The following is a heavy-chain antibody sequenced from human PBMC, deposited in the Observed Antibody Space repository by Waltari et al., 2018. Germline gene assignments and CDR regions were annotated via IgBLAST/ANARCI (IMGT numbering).Heavy chain of an antibody. D-gene: IGHD3-22*01. J-gene: IGHJ3*02. Sequence: EVQLLESGGGLVQPGGSLRLSCEGSGFTFRSYAMGWVRKDPGKGLEWVLAMTGSGGTIDYADSVKGRFTISRDYSKNTLYLQMNSLKTEDTALYHCAKDMIAGDGHYVFDIWGQGTMVTVSS. CDR3: AKDMIAGDGHYVFDI. CDR2: MTGSGGTI. V-gene: IGHV3-23*01. CDR1: GFTFRSYA.